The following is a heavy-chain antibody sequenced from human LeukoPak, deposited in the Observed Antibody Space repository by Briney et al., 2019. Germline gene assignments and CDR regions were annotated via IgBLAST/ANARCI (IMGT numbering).Heavy chain of an antibody. Sequence: ASVKVSCKASGYTFTSYYIHLVRQAPGQGFEWMAIINSSDGSTTNSQKFQGRVTMTRDTSTSTVYMELSGLRSEDTALYYCARIRDGYNDAYDIWGQGTMVTVSS. J-gene: IGHJ3*02. V-gene: IGHV1-46*01. CDR3: ARIRDGYNDAYDI. CDR2: INSSDGST. D-gene: IGHD5-24*01. CDR1: GYTFTSYY.